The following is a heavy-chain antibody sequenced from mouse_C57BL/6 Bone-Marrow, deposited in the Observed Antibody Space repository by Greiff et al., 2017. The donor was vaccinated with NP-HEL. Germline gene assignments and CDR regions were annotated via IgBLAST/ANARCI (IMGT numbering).Heavy chain of an antibody. CDR1: GYTFTDYY. CDR3: AYYCGSPFAY. CDR2: INPNNGGT. J-gene: IGHJ3*01. V-gene: IGHV1-26*01. D-gene: IGHD1-1*01. Sequence: VQLQQSGPELVKPGASVKISCKASGYTFTDYYMNWVKQSHGKSLEWIGDINPNNGGTSYNQKFKGKATLTVDKSSSTAYMELRSLTSEDSAVYYCAYYCGSPFAYWGQGTLVTVSA.